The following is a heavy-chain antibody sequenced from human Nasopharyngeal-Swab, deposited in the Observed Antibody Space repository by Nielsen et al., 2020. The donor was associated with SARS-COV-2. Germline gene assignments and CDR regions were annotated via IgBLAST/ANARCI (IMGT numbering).Heavy chain of an antibody. V-gene: IGHV3-30*18. CDR2: ISYDGSNK. D-gene: IGHD6-13*01. Sequence: VRQAPGKGLEWVAVISYDGSNKYYADSVKGRFTISRDNSKTPLYLQMNSLRAEDPAVYSCAKDRGYSSSWYIFDYWGQGTLVTVSS. J-gene: IGHJ4*02. CDR3: AKDRGYSSSWYIFDY.